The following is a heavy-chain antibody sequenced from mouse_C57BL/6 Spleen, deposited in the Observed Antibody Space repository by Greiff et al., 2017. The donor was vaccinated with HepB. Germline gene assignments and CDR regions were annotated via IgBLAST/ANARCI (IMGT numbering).Heavy chain of an antibody. D-gene: IGHD6-2*01. V-gene: IGHV1-54*01. J-gene: IGHJ4*01. Sequence: QVQLQQSGAELVRPGTSVKVSCKASGYAFTNYLIEWVKQRPGQGLEWIGVINPGSGGTNYNEKFKGKATLTADKSSSTAYMQLSSLTSEDSAVYFCARCLPRAMDYWGQGTSGTVSS. CDR3: ARCLPRAMDY. CDR1: GYAFTNYL. CDR2: INPGSGGT.